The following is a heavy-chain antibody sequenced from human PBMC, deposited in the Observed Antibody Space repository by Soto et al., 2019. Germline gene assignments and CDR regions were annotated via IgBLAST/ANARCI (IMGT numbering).Heavy chain of an antibody. CDR1: GFTFRDYA. CDR2: ISGRGDRA. V-gene: IGHV3-23*01. D-gene: IGHD3-9*01. J-gene: IGHJ3*02. Sequence: EVQLLESGGDLVQPGGSLRLSCAASGFTFRDYAMTWVRQAPGKGLEWVSGISGRGDRAHYTDSVKGRFTISRDNSKNTLFLEMNSLRAEDTSVYYCAKVWDYDILTGYCNEAFEMWGQGTMVTVSA. CDR3: AKVWDYDILTGYCNEAFEM.